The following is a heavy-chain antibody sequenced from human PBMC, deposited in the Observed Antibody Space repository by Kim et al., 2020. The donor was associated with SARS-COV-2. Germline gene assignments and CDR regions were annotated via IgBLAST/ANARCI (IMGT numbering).Heavy chain of an antibody. CDR3: ARGLAVTTKDYFDY. CDR1: GGSISSGGYY. V-gene: IGHV4-31*03. CDR2: IYYSGST. Sequence: SETLSLTCTVSGGSISSGGYYWSWIRQHPGKGLEWIGYIYYSGSTYYNPSLKSRVTISVDTSKNQFSLKLSSVTAADTAVYYCARGLAVTTKDYFDYWGQGTLVTVSS. D-gene: IGHD4-17*01. J-gene: IGHJ4*02.